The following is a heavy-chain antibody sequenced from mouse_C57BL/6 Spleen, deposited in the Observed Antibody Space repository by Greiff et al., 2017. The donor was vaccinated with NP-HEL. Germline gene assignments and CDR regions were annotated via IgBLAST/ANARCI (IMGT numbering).Heavy chain of an antibody. V-gene: IGHV1-50*01. CDR2: IDPSDSYT. D-gene: IGHD4-1*01. CDR1: GYTFTSYW. Sequence: QVQLQQPGAELVKPGASVKLSCKASGYTFTSYWMQWVKQRPGQGLEWIGEIDPSDSYTNYNQKFKGKATLTVDTSSSTAYMQLSSLTSEDSAVYYCARGTGTYFDVWGTGTTVTVSS. CDR3: ARGTGTYFDV. J-gene: IGHJ1*03.